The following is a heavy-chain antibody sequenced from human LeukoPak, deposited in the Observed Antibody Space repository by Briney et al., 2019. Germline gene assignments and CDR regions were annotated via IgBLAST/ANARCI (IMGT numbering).Heavy chain of an antibody. V-gene: IGHV1-69*13. D-gene: IGHD6-13*01. CDR1: GGTFSSYA. CDR3: ARSGKQQLGQGDFDY. Sequence: SVKVSCNASGGTFSSYAISWVRQAPGQGREWMGGIIPIFGTANYAQKFQGRVTIPADESTSTAYMDLTRLTAEDTAVYDCARSGKQQLGQGDFDYWGQGTLVTVSS. CDR2: IIPIFGTA. J-gene: IGHJ4*02.